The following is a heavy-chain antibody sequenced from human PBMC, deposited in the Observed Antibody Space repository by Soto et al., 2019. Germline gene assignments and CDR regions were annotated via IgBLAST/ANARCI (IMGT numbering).Heavy chain of an antibody. J-gene: IGHJ4*02. CDR2: ISGSGGST. V-gene: IGHV3-23*01. D-gene: IGHD6-19*01. CDR1: GFTFSSYA. CDR3: AKVATQEYSSGWYYFDY. Sequence: GGSLRLSCAASGFTFSSYAMSWVRQAPGKGLEWVSAISGSGGSTYYADSVKGRFTISRDNSKNTLYLQMNSLRAEDTAVYYCAKVATQEYSSGWYYFDYWGQGTLVTVSS.